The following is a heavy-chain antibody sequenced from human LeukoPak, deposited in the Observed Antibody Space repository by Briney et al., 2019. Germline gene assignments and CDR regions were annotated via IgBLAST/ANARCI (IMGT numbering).Heavy chain of an antibody. V-gene: IGHV3-64*01. CDR3: ARSPHSSSWYYFDY. CDR2: ISSNGGST. CDR1: GFTFSSYG. J-gene: IGHJ4*02. D-gene: IGHD6-13*01. Sequence: GGSLRLSCAASGFTFSSYGMHWVRQAPGKGLEYVSAISSNGGSTYYANSVKGRFTISRDNSKNTLYLQMGSLRAEDMAVYYCARSPHSSSWYYFDYWGQGTLVTVSS.